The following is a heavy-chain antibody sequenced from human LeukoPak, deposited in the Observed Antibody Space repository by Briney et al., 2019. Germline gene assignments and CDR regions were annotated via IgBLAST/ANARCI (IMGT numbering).Heavy chain of an antibody. CDR3: ARAGYSSSWYADY. Sequence: SETLSLTCAVYGGSFSGYYWSWIRQPPGKGLEWIGEINHSGSTNYNPSLKSRVTISVDTSKNQFSLKLSSVTAADTAVYYCARAGYSSSWYADYWGQGTLVTVSS. CDR1: GGSFSGYY. CDR2: INHSGST. D-gene: IGHD6-13*01. J-gene: IGHJ4*02. V-gene: IGHV4-34*01.